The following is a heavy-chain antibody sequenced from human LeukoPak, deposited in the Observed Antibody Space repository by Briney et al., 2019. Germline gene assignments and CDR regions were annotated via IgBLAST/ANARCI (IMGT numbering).Heavy chain of an antibody. Sequence: GGSLRLSCLASGFTFDDYAMHWVRQAPGKGLEWVSLISWDGGTTYYADSVKGRFTISRDNSKNSLYLQMNSLGAEDTALYYCAKDPGSGSYYYYYMDVWGKGTTVTVSS. CDR2: ISWDGGTT. CDR1: GFTFDDYA. D-gene: IGHD3-10*01. J-gene: IGHJ6*03. V-gene: IGHV3-43D*03. CDR3: AKDPGSGSYYYYYMDV.